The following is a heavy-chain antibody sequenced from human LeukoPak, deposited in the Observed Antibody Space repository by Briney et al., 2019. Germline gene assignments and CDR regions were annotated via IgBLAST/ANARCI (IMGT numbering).Heavy chain of an antibody. Sequence: GGSLRLSCAASGFSSSKFAMHWVRQAPGRGLESVSGISYNGAGTYYANSVKGRFTISRDNSKKTLYLQVGSLRVEDMGVYYCARGHFWSGYTYQDYFYYMDVWGKGTAVTVSS. J-gene: IGHJ6*03. V-gene: IGHV3-64*01. CDR2: ISYNGAGT. CDR3: ARGHFWSGYTYQDYFYYMDV. CDR1: GFSSSKFA. D-gene: IGHD3-3*02.